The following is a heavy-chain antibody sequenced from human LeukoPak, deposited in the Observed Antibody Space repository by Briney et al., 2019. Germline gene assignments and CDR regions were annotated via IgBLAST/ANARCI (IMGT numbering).Heavy chain of an antibody. CDR2: ISGSGGST. CDR3: ASGSHYSGSYPFDY. CDR1: GFTFSSYA. J-gene: IGHJ4*02. V-gene: IGHV3-23*01. Sequence: GGSLRLSCAASGFTFSSYAMSWVRQAPGKGLEWVSAISGSGGSTYYADSVKGRFTISRDNAKNSLYLQMNSLRDEDTAVYYYASGSHYSGSYPFDYWGQGTLVTVSS. D-gene: IGHD1-26*01.